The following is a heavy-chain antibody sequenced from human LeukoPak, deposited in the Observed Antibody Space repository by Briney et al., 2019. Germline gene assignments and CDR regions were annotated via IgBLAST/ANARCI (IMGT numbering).Heavy chain of an antibody. CDR1: GGSISSGGYY. Sequence: KPSQTLSLTCTVSGGSISSGGYYWSWIRQHPGKGLEWIGYIYYSGSTYYNPSLKSRVTISVDTSKNQFSLKLSSVTAADTAVYYCASATAYSSGWYQPYWYFDLWGRGTLVTVSS. CDR3: ASATAYSSGWYQPYWYFDL. CDR2: IYYSGST. J-gene: IGHJ2*01. D-gene: IGHD6-19*01. V-gene: IGHV4-31*03.